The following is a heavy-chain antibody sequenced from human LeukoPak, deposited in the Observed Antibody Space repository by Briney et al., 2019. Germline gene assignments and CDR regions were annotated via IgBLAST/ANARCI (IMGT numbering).Heavy chain of an antibody. V-gene: IGHV3-66*01. Sequence: PGGSLRLSCAASGFSVSSNYMSWLRQAPGKGLEWVSVIYSGGSTYYADSVKGRFTISRDNSKNTLYLQMNRLRAEDTAVYYCASRNYYDSSGYYDAFDIWGQGTMVTVSS. J-gene: IGHJ3*02. CDR1: GFSVSSNY. CDR3: ASRNYYDSSGYYDAFDI. CDR2: IYSGGST. D-gene: IGHD3-22*01.